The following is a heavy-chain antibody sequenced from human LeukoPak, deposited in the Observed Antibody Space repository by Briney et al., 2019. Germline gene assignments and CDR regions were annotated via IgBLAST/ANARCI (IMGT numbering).Heavy chain of an antibody. CDR3: ARRGGSGRAFDY. CDR2: IYYTGSP. Sequence: SDTLSLTCSVSGASISGGTYYWGWIRQPPGKGLDRIGSIYYTGSPYDNPSLKSRVTISVDTSKNQFSLKLSSVTAADTAVYYCARRGGSGRAFDYWGQGTLVTVSS. D-gene: IGHD1-26*01. J-gene: IGHJ4*02. CDR1: GASISGGTYY. V-gene: IGHV4-39*01.